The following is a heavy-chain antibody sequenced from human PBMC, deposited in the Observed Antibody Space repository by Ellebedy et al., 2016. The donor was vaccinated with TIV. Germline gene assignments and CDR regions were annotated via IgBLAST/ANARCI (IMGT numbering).Heavy chain of an antibody. CDR1: GFIFSNYG. Sequence: PGGSLRLSCEASGFIFSNYGMHRVRQAPGKGLEWVAFIWYDGGNKYYTDSVKGRFTISRDNSKNTLYLQMNNLGAEDTAVFYCARDRHVDRGDCLDYWGQGTLVTVSS. CDR3: ARDRHVDRGDCLDY. J-gene: IGHJ4*02. V-gene: IGHV3-33*01. D-gene: IGHD2-21*02. CDR2: IWYDGGNK.